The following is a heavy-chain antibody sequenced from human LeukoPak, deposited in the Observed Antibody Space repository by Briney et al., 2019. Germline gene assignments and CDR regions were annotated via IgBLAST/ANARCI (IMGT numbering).Heavy chain of an antibody. CDR2: ISSSGSTI. V-gene: IGHV3-48*03. D-gene: IGHD4-17*01. CDR3: ARDGEKTTVTVFDY. Sequence: PGGSLRLSCAASGFTFSSYEMNWVRQAPGKGLEWVSYISSSGSTIYYADSVKGRFTISRDNAKNSLYLQMNSLRAEDTAVYYCARDGEKTTVTVFDYWGQGTLVTASS. J-gene: IGHJ4*02. CDR1: GFTFSSYE.